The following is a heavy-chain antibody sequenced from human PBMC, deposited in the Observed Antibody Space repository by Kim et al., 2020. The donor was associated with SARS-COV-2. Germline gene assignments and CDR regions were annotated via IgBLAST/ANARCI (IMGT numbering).Heavy chain of an antibody. CDR3: ARDMFAVVTYYYYYGMDV. Sequence: SVKVSCKASGGTFSSYAISWVRQAPGQGLEWMGGIIPIFGTANYAQKFQGRVTITADESTSTAYMELSSLRSEDTAVYYCARDMFAVVTYYYYYGMDVWGQGTTVTVSS. D-gene: IGHD3-10*02. J-gene: IGHJ6*02. CDR2: IIPIFGTA. V-gene: IGHV1-69*13. CDR1: GGTFSSYA.